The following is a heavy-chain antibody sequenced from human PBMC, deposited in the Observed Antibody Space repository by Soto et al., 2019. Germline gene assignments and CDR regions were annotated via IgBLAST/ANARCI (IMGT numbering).Heavy chain of an antibody. CDR2: IIPIFGTA. V-gene: IGHV1-69*13. J-gene: IGHJ6*02. CDR1: GGTFSSHA. Sequence: SVKVSCKAPGGTFSSHAISWVRQAPGQGLEWMGGIIPIFGTANYAQNFQGRVILTADESTSTVYMELSSLRSQDTAVYYCARHGSRSGSYLRYAMDVWGQGTTVTVS. CDR3: ARHGSRSGSYLRYAMDV. D-gene: IGHD1-26*01.